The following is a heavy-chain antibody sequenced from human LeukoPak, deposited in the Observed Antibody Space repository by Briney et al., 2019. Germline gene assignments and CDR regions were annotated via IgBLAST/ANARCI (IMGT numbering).Heavy chain of an antibody. J-gene: IGHJ4*02. CDR2: ISDTGGRT. CDR1: GITLSNYG. V-gene: IGHV3-23*01. Sequence: PGGSLRLSCAVSGITLSNYGMTWVRQAPGKGLEWVAGISDTGGRTNYADSVKGRFTISRDNSKNTLYLQMNSLRAEDTAVYYCAKDALPHPQYVWFFDYWGQGTLVTVSS. D-gene: IGHD2-21*01. CDR3: AKDALPHPQYVWFFDY.